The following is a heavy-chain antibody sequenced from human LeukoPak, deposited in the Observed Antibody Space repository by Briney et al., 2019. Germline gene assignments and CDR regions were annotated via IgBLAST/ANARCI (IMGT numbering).Heavy chain of an antibody. CDR1: GFTFSDYY. V-gene: IGHV3-11*06. Sequence: GSLRLSCAASGFTFSDYYMSWIRQAPGKGLEWVSSISSSSDYIYYADSVKGRFTISRDNAKNSLYLQMKSLRAEDTAVYYCARGKTSQNIVTRKTYNWFDPWGQGTLVTVSS. J-gene: IGHJ5*02. CDR3: ARGKTSQNIVTRKTYNWFDP. CDR2: ISSSSDYI. D-gene: IGHD2/OR15-2a*01.